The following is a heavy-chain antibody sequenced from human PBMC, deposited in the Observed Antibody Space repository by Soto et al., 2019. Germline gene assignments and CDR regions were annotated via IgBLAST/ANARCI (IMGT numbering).Heavy chain of an antibody. CDR2: INHSGST. J-gene: IGHJ4*02. D-gene: IGHD3-16*02. Sequence: PSETLSLTCAVYGGSFSGYYWSWIRQPPGKGREWIGEINHSGSTTYNPSLKSRVTVSVDTSKNQFSLKLSSVTAADTAVYYCARSGSYRYFDYWGQGTLVTVSS. CDR1: GGSFSGYY. V-gene: IGHV4-34*01. CDR3: ARSGSYRYFDY.